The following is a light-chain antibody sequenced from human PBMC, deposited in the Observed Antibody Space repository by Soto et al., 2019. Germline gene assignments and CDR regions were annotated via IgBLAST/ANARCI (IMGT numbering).Light chain of an antibody. V-gene: IGLV1-44*01. CDR2: SNH. CDR3: AAWDDSLNGSWV. CDR1: SSNIGSNT. Sequence: QSVLTQPPSASGTPGQRVTISCSGSSSNIGSNTVNWYQQLPGTAPKLLIYSNHQRPSGVPDRFSGSKSGTSASLAISGLQSEDEGDYYCAAWDDSLNGSWVFGGGPKVTVL. J-gene: IGLJ3*02.